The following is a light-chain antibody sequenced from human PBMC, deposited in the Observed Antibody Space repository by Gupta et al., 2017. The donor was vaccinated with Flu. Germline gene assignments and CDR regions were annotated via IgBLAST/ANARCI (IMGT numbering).Light chain of an antibody. V-gene: IGLV4-69*01. Sequence: QPVLTQSPSAPASLCASVKLTCTPSSGHRSYAIAWHQQQAEQGPRFLMKINSDGDHTKGDGIPDRFSGSSSGAERYLTISSLQSEDEGDYYCQTWDTGIWVFGGGTKLTVL. CDR3: QTWDTGIWV. J-gene: IGLJ2*01. CDR2: INSDGDH. CDR1: SGHRSYA.